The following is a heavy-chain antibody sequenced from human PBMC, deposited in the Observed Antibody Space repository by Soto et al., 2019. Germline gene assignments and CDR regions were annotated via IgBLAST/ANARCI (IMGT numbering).Heavy chain of an antibody. J-gene: IGHJ4*02. D-gene: IGHD3-22*01. Sequence: QVQLQESGPGLVKPSETLSLTCTVSGGSISSYYWSWIRQPPGKGLEWIGYIYYSGSTNYNPSLKSRVTISVDTSQNQFSLQLSSVTAADTAVYYCARGRWLSTYSFDYWGQGTLVTVSS. CDR3: ARGRWLSTYSFDY. CDR1: GGSISSYY. CDR2: IYYSGST. V-gene: IGHV4-59*01.